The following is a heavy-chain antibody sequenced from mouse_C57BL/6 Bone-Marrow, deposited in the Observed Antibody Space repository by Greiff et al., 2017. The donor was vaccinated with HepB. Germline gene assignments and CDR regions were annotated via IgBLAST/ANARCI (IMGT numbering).Heavy chain of an antibody. Sequence: EVQLQESGTVLARPGASVKMPCKTSGYTFTSYWMHWVKQRPGQGLEWIGAIYPGNSDTSYNQKFKGKAKLTAVTSASTAYMELSSLTNEDSAVYYCTRWGTTVVATNWYFDVWGTGTTVTVSS. V-gene: IGHV1-5*01. CDR3: TRWGTTVVATNWYFDV. CDR2: IYPGNSDT. J-gene: IGHJ1*03. D-gene: IGHD1-1*01. CDR1: GYTFTSYW.